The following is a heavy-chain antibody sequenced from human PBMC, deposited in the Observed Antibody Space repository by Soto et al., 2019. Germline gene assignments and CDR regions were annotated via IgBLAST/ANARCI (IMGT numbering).Heavy chain of an antibody. D-gene: IGHD3-22*01. CDR3: ARRLATYYYDSSGYYYYYGMDV. CDR2: IYYSGST. V-gene: IGHV4-39*01. CDR1: GGSISSSSYY. Sequence: PSETLSLTCTVSGGSISSSSYYWGWIRQPPGKGLEWIGSIYYSGSTYYNPSLKSRVTISVDTSKNQFSLKLISVTAADTAVYYCARRLATYYYDSSGYYYYYGMDVWGQGTTVT. J-gene: IGHJ6*02.